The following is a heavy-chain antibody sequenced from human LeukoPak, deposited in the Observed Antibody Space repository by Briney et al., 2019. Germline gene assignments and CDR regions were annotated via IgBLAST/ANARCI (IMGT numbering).Heavy chain of an antibody. CDR3: ARFPPSTMVRGPTPWGEYYFDY. CDR1: GFIFKKYW. CDR2: IKEDGSET. V-gene: IGHV3-7*01. J-gene: IGHJ4*02. Sequence: GGSLRLSCAASGFIFKKYWMNWVRQVPGKGLECLANIKEDGSETYYADSVKGRFTISRDNPKNLLFLQINSLRVEDTAVYYCARFPPSTMVRGPTPWGEYYFDYWGQGTLVTVSS. D-gene: IGHD3-10*01.